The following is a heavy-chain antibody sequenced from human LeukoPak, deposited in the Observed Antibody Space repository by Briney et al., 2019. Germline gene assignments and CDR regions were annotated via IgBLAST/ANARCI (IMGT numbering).Heavy chain of an antibody. D-gene: IGHD2-8*02. J-gene: IGHJ4*02. CDR3: ARGRWSAHTVGYYFDS. CDR2: INAGNGNT. Sequence: ASVKVSCKASGYTFTNYAINWVRQAPGQRLEWMGWINAGNGNTKYSQEFQGRVTITRDTSTNTAYMELISLRSEDMAVYYCARGRWSAHTVGYYFDSWGQGTLVTVSS. CDR1: GYTFTNYA. V-gene: IGHV1-3*03.